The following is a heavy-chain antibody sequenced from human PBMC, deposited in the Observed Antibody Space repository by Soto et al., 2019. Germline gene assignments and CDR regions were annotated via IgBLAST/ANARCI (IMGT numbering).Heavy chain of an antibody. J-gene: IGHJ4*02. CDR2: IYYSGST. CDR1: GGSISSRSYY. V-gene: IGHV4-39*01. CDR3: ARSAPVGVVRVYFDY. D-gene: IGHD1-26*01. Sequence: QLQLQESGPGLVKPSETLSLTCTVSGGSISSRSYYWGWIRQPPGKGLEWIGNIYYSGSTYYNPSLKSRVTISVDTSKNQFSLKLSSVTAADTAVYYCARSAPVGVVRVYFDYWGQGTLVTVSS.